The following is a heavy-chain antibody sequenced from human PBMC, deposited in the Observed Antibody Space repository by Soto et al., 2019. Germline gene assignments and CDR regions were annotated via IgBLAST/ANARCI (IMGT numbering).Heavy chain of an antibody. V-gene: IGHV1-18*01. CDR2: INAYNGNT. Sequence: QVQLVQSGAEVKKPGSSVKVSCTASGFMFVSYGYTWVRQAPGQGLEWMGWINAYNGNTKYAQKLQGRVTVTTDTSATTTYMELRSLRSDDTAVYYCARGLGCVDYGDYCYFDHWGQGTLVTVSS. D-gene: IGHD4-17*01. CDR1: GFMFVSYG. CDR3: ARGLGCVDYGDYCYFDH. J-gene: IGHJ4*02.